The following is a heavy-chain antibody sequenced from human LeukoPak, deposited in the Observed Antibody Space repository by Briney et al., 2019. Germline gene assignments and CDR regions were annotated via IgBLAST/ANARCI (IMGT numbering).Heavy chain of an antibody. CDR3: AKANLRVLRFLEWSPNWFDP. D-gene: IGHD3-3*01. CDR2: ISGSGGST. V-gene: IGHV3-23*01. J-gene: IGHJ5*02. Sequence: GGSLRLSCAASGFTFSSYAMSWVRQAPGKGLEWVSAISGSGGSTYYADSVKGRFTISRDNSKNTLYLQMNSLRAEDTAVYYCAKANLRVLRFLEWSPNWFDPWGQGTLVTVSS. CDR1: GFTFSSYA.